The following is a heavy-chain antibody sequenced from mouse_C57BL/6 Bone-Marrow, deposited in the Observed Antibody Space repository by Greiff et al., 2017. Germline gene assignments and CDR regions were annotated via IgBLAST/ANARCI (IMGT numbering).Heavy chain of an antibody. CDR1: GYTFTSYW. D-gene: IGHD1-1*01. CDR3: AREGHYYYGPWFAY. CDR2: IDPSDSYT. J-gene: IGHJ3*01. V-gene: IGHV1-69*01. Sequence: VQLQQPGAELVMPGASVKLSCKASGYTFTSYWMHWVKQRPGQGLEWIGEIDPSDSYTNSNQKFKGKSTLTVDKSSCTAYMQLSSLTSADSAVYCCAREGHYYYGPWFAYWGQGTLVTVSA.